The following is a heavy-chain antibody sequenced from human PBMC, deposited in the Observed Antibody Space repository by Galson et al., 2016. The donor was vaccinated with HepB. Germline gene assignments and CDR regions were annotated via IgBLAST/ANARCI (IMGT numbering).Heavy chain of an antibody. CDR1: VGSINSNNW. J-gene: IGHJ5*02. D-gene: IGHD5-24*01. Sequence: SETLSLTCAVSVGSINSNNWWNWVRQPPGKGLEWIGEIYQSGTTHYNPSLKSRVTISIDNSKNQFSLRMTSVTAADTAVYYCSGGELARGFDPWGQGSLVTVSS. CDR2: IYQSGTT. V-gene: IGHV4-4*02. CDR3: SGGELARGFDP.